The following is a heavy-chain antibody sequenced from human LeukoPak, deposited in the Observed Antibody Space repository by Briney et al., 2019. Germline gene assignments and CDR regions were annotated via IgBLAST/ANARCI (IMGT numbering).Heavy chain of an antibody. CDR3: AKELRPNDY. Sequence: PGGSLRLSCAASGFTFSSHAMSWVRQAPGRGLEWVSSIDISGSNAYYADSVKGRFTISRDNSRNTLYLQMDSLRAEDSAIYYRAKELRPNDYWGQGTLVTVSS. CDR1: GFTFSSHA. V-gene: IGHV3-23*01. D-gene: IGHD4-17*01. CDR2: IDISGSNA. J-gene: IGHJ4*02.